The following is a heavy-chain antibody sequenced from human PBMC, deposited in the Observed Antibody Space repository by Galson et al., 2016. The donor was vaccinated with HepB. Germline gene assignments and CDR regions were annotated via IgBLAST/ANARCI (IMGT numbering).Heavy chain of an antibody. CDR2: IYYSGST. Sequence: SETLSLTCIVSGDSISSLEYYWGWIHQPPGRGLEWIGSIYYSGSTSYNPSLESRVTISVDTSKNQFSLRLSSVTAADTAVYYCATGISVAGKYYYYCMDVWGKGTPVTVSS. D-gene: IGHD6-19*01. CDR1: GDSISSLEYY. CDR3: ATGISVAGKYYYYCMDV. J-gene: IGHJ6*03. V-gene: IGHV4-39*01.